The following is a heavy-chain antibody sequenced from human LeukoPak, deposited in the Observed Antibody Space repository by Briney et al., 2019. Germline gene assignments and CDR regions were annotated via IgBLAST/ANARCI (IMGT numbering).Heavy chain of an antibody. V-gene: IGHV4-4*07. CDR1: IRSISNYY. CDR2: ISTSGVH. J-gene: IGHJ4*02. CDR3: AGGSGSIPS. Sequence: SQTRSLTCTVSIRSISNYYWSWIRHPARKGLEWIVRISTSGVHNYNPSLRSQVTMSVDTSKNHFSLRLTSVTAGDTAVYYCAGGSGSIPSWGQGTLVSVSS. D-gene: IGHD3-10*01.